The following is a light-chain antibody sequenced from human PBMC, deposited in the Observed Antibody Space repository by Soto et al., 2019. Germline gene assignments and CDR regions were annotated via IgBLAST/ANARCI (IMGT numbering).Light chain of an antibody. CDR3: QQYGSSPWT. Sequence: EIVLTQSPGTLCVSHGERATFSCRASQSVSSNYLAWYQQKPGQAPRLLIYGASSRVTGFPDRFSGSGSGTDFTLTINGLEPDDFAVYYCQQYGSSPWTFGQGTKVDIK. CDR2: GAS. J-gene: IGKJ1*01. CDR1: QSVSSNY. V-gene: IGKV3-20*01.